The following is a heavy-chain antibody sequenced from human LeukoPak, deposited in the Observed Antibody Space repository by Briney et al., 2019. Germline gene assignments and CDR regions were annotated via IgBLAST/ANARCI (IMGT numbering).Heavy chain of an antibody. CDR1: GFTFSSYA. V-gene: IGHV3-30-3*01. CDR3: AADGRLGVPDYFDY. D-gene: IGHD1-26*01. CDR2: IAYDGTVK. J-gene: IGHJ4*02. Sequence: PGGSLRLSCAASGFTFSSYAMPWVRQPPGEGLEWVAVIAYDGTVKLYADSVKGRFTISRDNSRNTLYLEMNNLRGEDTAVYFCAADGRLGVPDYFDYWGQGTLVTVSS.